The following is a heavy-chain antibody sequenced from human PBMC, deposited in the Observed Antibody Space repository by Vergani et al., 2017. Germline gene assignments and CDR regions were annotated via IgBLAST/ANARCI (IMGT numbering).Heavy chain of an antibody. CDR3: ARVLGAGYHYYMDV. V-gene: IGHV4-61*02. D-gene: IGHD7-27*01. Sequence: QVQLQESGPGLVKPSQTLSLTCTVSGGSISSGSYYWSWIRQPAGKGLEWIGRIYTSGSTNYNPTLKRRVTISVDTSKNQFSLKLSSVTAADTAVYYCARVLGAGYHYYMDVWGKGP. J-gene: IGHJ6*03. CDR1: GGSISSGSYY. CDR2: IYTSGST.